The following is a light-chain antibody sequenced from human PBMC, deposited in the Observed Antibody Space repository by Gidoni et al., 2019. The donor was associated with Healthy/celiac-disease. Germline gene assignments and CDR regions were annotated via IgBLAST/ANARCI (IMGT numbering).Light chain of an antibody. Sequence: DIQMTQSPSTLSASVGDRVTITCRASQSISSWLAWYQQKPGKAPKLLIYKASSVASGVPSRFSGSGSGTEFTLTISSLQPDDFATYYCQQYNSYRWTFGQGTKVEIK. CDR1: QSISSW. CDR3: QQYNSYRWT. J-gene: IGKJ1*01. CDR2: KAS. V-gene: IGKV1-5*03.